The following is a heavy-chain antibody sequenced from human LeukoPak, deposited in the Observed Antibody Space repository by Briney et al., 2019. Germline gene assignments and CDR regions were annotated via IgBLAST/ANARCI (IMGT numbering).Heavy chain of an antibody. J-gene: IGHJ6*03. CDR3: AREGPITMIVVGNMDV. CDR1: GFTFSSYW. V-gene: IGHV3-7*01. CDR2: IKQDGSEK. D-gene: IGHD3-22*01. Sequence: GGSLRLSCAASGFTFSSYWMSWVRQAPGKGLEWVANIKQDGSEKYYVDSVKGRFTISRENAKNSLYLQMNSLRAEDTAVYYCAREGPITMIVVGNMDVWGKGTTVTVSS.